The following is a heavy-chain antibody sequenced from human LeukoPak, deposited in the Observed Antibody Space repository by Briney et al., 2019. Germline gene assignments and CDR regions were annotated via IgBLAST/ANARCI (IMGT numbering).Heavy chain of an antibody. J-gene: IGHJ4*02. CDR1: GYSISSGYY. CDR3: ARESASGSLGASFDY. D-gene: IGHD3-10*01. CDR2: IYHSGST. Sequence: SETLSLTCTVSGYSISSGYYWGWIRQPPGKGLEWIGSIYHSGSTYYNPSLKSRVTISVDTSKNQFSLKLSSVTAADTAVYYCARESASGSLGASFDYWGQGTLVTVSS. V-gene: IGHV4-38-2*02.